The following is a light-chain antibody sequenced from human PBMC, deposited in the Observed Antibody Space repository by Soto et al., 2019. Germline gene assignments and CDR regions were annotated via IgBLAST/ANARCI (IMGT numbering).Light chain of an antibody. Sequence: QAVVTQDPSLTVSPGGTVTLTCASSTGAVTSGYYPNWFQQKPGQAPRALIYSTSNTHSWTPARFSGSLLGGKAALTLSGVQPEDEAEYYCLLYYGGVNWVFGGGTKLTVL. CDR1: TGAVTSGYY. J-gene: IGLJ3*02. CDR3: LLYYGGVNWV. CDR2: STS. V-gene: IGLV7-43*01.